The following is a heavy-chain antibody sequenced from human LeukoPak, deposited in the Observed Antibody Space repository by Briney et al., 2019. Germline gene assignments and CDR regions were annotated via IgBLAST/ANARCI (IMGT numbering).Heavy chain of an antibody. V-gene: IGHV4-39*01. Sequence: SETLSLTCSVSGGSISSSSYFWGWIRQPPGKGLEWIASVHHSGSTYYNPSLKSRLTISVDTSKNQFSLKLSSVTAADTAVYYCARTYCSGGSCYLDVWGKGTTVTVSS. CDR3: ARTYCSGGSCYLDV. CDR2: VHHSGST. CDR1: GGSISSSSYF. J-gene: IGHJ6*04. D-gene: IGHD2-15*01.